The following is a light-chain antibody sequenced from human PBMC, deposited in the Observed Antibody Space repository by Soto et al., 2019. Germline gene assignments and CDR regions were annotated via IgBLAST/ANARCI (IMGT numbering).Light chain of an antibody. Sequence: QSSLTQPASVSESPGQSITISCSGTSSDIGGYNYVSWYQQHPDKAPKLMIYGVTNRPSGVSDRFSGSKSGNTASLTISGLQAEDEADYYCTSYTSSSTYVFGTGTKVTVL. V-gene: IGLV2-14*01. CDR1: SSDIGGYNY. J-gene: IGLJ1*01. CDR3: TSYTSSSTYV. CDR2: GVT.